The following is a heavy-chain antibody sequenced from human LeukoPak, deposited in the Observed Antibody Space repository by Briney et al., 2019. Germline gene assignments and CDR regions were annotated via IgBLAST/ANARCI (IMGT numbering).Heavy chain of an antibody. CDR3: AREVLRYYYDSSGYFDY. Sequence: PSETLSLTCTVSGGSISSGSYYWSWIRQPAGKGLEWIGRIYTSGSTNYNPSLKSRVTMSVDTSKNQFSLKLSSVTAADTAVYYCAREVLRYYYDSSGYFDYWGQGTLVTVSS. D-gene: IGHD3-22*01. CDR2: IYTSGST. CDR1: GGSISSGSYY. V-gene: IGHV4-61*02. J-gene: IGHJ4*02.